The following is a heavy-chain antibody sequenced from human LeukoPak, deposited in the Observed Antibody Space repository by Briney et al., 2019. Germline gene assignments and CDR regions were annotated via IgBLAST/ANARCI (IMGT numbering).Heavy chain of an antibody. CDR1: GFTVSSEY. D-gene: IGHD1-26*01. CDR3: ARHRGSSLFVDY. J-gene: IGHJ4*02. CDR2: LYSGGAT. V-gene: IGHV3-53*01. Sequence: GGSLRLSCAASGFTVSSEYMTWVRQAPGKGLEWVSILYSGGATYYADSVKGRFTISRDNSKNTLYLQMSSLRAEDTAVYFCARHRGSSLFVDYWGQGTLVTVSS.